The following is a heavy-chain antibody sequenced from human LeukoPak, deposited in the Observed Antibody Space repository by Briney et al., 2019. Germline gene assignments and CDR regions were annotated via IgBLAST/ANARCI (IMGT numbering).Heavy chain of an antibody. CDR1: TGSISRFY. Sequence: SESLSPTCAVSTGSISRFYWGWVRQPPGRGRGWDGCTYYSGSTDYNPSLKSRVTISVDTSKSQLSLKLSSVTAADTAVYYCALSPQSYSSSWLWGQGTLVTVSS. D-gene: IGHD6-13*01. V-gene: IGHV4-59*12. J-gene: IGHJ4*02. CDR2: TYYSGST. CDR3: ALSPQSYSSSWL.